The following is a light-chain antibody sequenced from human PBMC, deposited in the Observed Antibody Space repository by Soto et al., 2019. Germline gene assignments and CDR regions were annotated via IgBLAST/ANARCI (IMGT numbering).Light chain of an antibody. CDR3: AAWDDSLSGNYV. V-gene: IGLV1-47*01. CDR2: RNN. CDR1: SSNIGSNY. J-gene: IGLJ1*01. Sequence: QSVLTQPPSASETPGQRVTISCSGSSSNIGSNYVYWYQQLPGTAPKLLIYRNNQRPSGVPDRFSGSKSGTSASLAISGLRSEDEADYYCAAWDDSLSGNYVFGPGTKLTVL.